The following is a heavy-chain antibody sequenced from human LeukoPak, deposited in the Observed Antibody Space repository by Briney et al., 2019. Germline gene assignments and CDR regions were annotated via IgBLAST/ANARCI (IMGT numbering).Heavy chain of an antibody. V-gene: IGHV1-2*06. CDR3: GRGIQSYDP. CDR2: INPKNGDT. J-gene: IGHJ5*02. CDR1: GYTFTAYY. Sequence: ASVKVSCKASGYTFTAYYIHWVRQAPGQGLEWMGRINPKNGDTSYAQKFQDRVTMTRDTSMSAAYMEISRLTYDDSAVYYCGRGIQSYDPWGQGTLVTVSS.